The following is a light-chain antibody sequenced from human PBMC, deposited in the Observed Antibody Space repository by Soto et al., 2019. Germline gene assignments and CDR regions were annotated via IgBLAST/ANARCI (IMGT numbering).Light chain of an antibody. V-gene: IGKV3-15*01. CDR3: QQYNNWPLT. J-gene: IGKJ4*01. CDR2: GAS. CDR1: QSVSSN. Sequence: EKVMTQSPATLSVSPGERATLSCRASQSVSSNLAWYQQKPGQAPRLLIYGASTRATGIPARFSGSGSGTEFILTISSLQSEDFAVYYCQQYNNWPLTFGGGTKVESK.